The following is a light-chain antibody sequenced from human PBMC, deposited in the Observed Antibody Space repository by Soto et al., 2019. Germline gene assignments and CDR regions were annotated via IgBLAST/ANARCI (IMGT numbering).Light chain of an antibody. CDR3: QAWGSSNVV. J-gene: IGLJ2*01. V-gene: IGLV3-1*01. CDR1: KLGDKY. CDR2: QDS. Sequence: SYELTQPPSVSVSPGQTASITCSGDKLGDKYACWYQQKPGQSPVLVIYQDSKRPSGIPERFSGSNSGNTATLTISGTQAMAETDYYCQAWGSSNVVFGGGTQLTVL.